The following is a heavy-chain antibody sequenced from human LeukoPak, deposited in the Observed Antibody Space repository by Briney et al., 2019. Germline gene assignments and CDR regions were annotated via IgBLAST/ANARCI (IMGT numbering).Heavy chain of an antibody. CDR3: AGRTVDTGPDY. D-gene: IGHD5-18*01. V-gene: IGHV4-59*08. J-gene: IGHJ4*02. CDR2: IYYSGST. CDR1: GGSISSYY. Sequence: SETLSLTCTVPGGSISSYYWSWIRQPPGKGLEWIGYIYYSGSTNYNPSLKSRVTISVDTSKNQFSLKLSSVTAADTAVYYCAGRTVDTGPDYWGQGTLVTVSS.